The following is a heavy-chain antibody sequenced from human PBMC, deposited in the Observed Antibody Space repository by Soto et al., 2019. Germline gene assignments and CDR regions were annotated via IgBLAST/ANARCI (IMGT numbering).Heavy chain of an antibody. J-gene: IGHJ3*01. Sequence: EVQLVESGGGLVQPGGSLRLSCADPGFSFSTYWMHWVRQGPGKGLVWVSRISPDGSSTNYPDSVRGRFTISRDNAKNTLYLQMNRLRAEDTAVYYCARSPGGYYIDWGQGTMVTVSS. CDR2: ISPDGSST. CDR1: GFSFSTYW. V-gene: IGHV3-74*01. D-gene: IGHD1-26*01. CDR3: ARSPGGYYID.